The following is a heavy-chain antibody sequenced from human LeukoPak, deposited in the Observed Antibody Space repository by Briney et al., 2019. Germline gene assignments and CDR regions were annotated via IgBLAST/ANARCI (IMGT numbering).Heavy chain of an antibody. D-gene: IGHD3-10*01. CDR2: IKQDGSEK. Sequence: PGGSLRLSCAASGFTFSSYWMSWVRQAPGKGLEWVAHIKQDGSEKYYVDSVKGRFTISRDNAKNSLYLQMNSLRAEDTAVYYCAREGSSSPGPVGYWGQGTLVTVSS. J-gene: IGHJ4*02. V-gene: IGHV3-7*01. CDR1: GFTFSSYW. CDR3: AREGSSSPGPVGY.